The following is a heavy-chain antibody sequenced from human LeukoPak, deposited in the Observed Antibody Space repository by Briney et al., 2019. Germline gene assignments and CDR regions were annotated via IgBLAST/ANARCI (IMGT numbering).Heavy chain of an antibody. V-gene: IGHV4-31*03. D-gene: IGHD1-26*01. Sequence: SHTLSLTCTLSVGSISSGCYYWRWIHQHPATGLEWVGYIYYSGITYYSPSIKSRVTISGDTSKNQCSLKLSSATAADTAVYYCARDWGPRGSHSVSCRGFVYWGQGTLVTVSS. CDR1: VGSISSGCYY. J-gene: IGHJ4*02. CDR3: ARDWGPRGSHSVSCRGFVY. CDR2: IYYSGIT.